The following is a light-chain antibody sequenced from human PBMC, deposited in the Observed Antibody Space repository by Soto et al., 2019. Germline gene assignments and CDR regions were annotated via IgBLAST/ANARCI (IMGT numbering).Light chain of an antibody. CDR1: SSDVGGSNF. CDR2: DVS. J-gene: IGLJ3*02. V-gene: IGLV2-11*01. Sequence: QSALTQPRSVSGSPGQSVTISCTGSSSDVGGSNFVSWYQQHPVKAPKLVIYDVSKRPSGVPDRFSGSKSGNTASLTISGLQAEDEADYYCCSYAGNSLLVFGGATKLTVL. CDR3: CSYAGNSLLV.